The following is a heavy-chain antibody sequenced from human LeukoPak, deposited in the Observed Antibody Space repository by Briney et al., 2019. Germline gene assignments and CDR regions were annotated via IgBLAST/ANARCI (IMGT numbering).Heavy chain of an antibody. V-gene: IGHV5-51*01. CDR2: IYPGDSDT. D-gene: IGHD6-13*01. Sequence: GESLKISCKGSGYSFTSYWIGWVRQMPGKGLEWMGIIYPGDSDTRYSPSFQDQVSISADKSISTAYLQWSSLKASDTAMYYCARLAEQQLVRTYYYYYGMDVWGQGTTVTVSS. CDR1: GYSFTSYW. J-gene: IGHJ6*02. CDR3: ARLAEQQLVRTYYYYYGMDV.